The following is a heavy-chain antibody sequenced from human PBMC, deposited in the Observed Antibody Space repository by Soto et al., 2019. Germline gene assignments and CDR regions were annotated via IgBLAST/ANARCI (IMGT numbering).Heavy chain of an antibody. CDR1: GFIFNNYT. D-gene: IGHD3-10*01. J-gene: IGHJ6*02. CDR2: ISGTGRSS. Sequence: PGGSLRLSCAASGFIFNNYTMTWVRQAPGKGLEWVASISGTGRSSYHADSVKGRFTISRDNSRNTLFLQMTSLGAGDTALYYCGGQAVLPGLRRPEAYYYGMDVWGQGTTVTVSS. V-gene: IGHV3-23*01. CDR3: GGQAVLPGLRRPEAYYYGMDV.